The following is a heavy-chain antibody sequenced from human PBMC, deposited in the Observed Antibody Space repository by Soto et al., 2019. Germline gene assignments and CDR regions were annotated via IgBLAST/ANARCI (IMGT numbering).Heavy chain of an antibody. CDR3: AMLGGWSGGSSGMDV. CDR2: IRRKANSYTT. CDR1: GLIFSDYH. D-gene: IGHD6-19*01. J-gene: IGHJ6*02. V-gene: IGHV3-72*01. Sequence: EVQLVESGGGLVQPGGSLRLSCAASGLIFSDYHMDWVRQAPGQGLEWVGRIRRKANSYTTEYAASVKGRFTSSRDDSKNSLYLQMNSLKSEDTAVYYCAMLGGWSGGSSGMDVWGQGTTVTVSS.